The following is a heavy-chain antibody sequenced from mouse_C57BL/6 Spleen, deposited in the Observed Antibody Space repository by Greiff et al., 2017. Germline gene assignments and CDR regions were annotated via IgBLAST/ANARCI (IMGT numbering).Heavy chain of an antibody. CDR1: GFTFTDYY. CDR3: ARYIGGRGCDY. D-gene: IGHD3-3*01. Sequence: DVQLQESGGGLVQPGGSLSLSCAASGFTFTDYYMSWVRQPPGKALEWLGFIRNKANGYTTEYSASVKGRFTISRDNSQSILYLQMNALRAEDSATYYCARYIGGRGCDYWGQGTTLTVSS. J-gene: IGHJ2*01. V-gene: IGHV7-3*01. CDR2: IRNKANGYTT.